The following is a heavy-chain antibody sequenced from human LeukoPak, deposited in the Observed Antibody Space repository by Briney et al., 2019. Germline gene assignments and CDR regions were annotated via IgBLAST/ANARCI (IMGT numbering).Heavy chain of an antibody. CDR1: GYTFTSYD. V-gene: IGHV1-46*01. D-gene: IGHD6-13*01. Sequence: ASVKVSCKASGYTFTSYDMHWVRQAPGQGLEWMGIINPGGGSTNYAQKFQGRVTMTRDTSTSTVYMELSSLRSEDTAVYYCARDAAAGNYGMDVWGQGTTVTVSS. CDR2: INPGGGST. CDR3: ARDAAAGNYGMDV. J-gene: IGHJ6*02.